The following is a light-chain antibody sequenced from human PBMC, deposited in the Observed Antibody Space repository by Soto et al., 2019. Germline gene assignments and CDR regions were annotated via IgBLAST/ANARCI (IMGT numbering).Light chain of an antibody. CDR1: SSDVGSHNF. Sequence: QSALTQPASVSGSLGQSITISCTGTSSDVGSHNFVSWYQQRPGKAPKLMIFEVTKRPSGVSSRFSASKSGNTASLTISGVQAEDEADYYCCSYAGTTTCVFGGGTQLTVL. CDR2: EVT. CDR3: CSYAGTTTCV. J-gene: IGLJ2*01. V-gene: IGLV2-23*02.